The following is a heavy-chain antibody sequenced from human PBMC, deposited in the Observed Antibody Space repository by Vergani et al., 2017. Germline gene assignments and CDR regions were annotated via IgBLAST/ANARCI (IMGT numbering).Heavy chain of an antibody. V-gene: IGHV4-31*03. CDR2: IFYSGTT. Sequence: QVQLQESGPGLVKPSESLSLTCTVSGGSISSGDHCWTWIRQRPGKGLEWIGDIFYSGTTYDNPSLRSRLTISGDTSQNQFSLRLRSVTAADTAVYYCARVDTQVPATSHFYYMDVWGKGTTVVVSS. J-gene: IGHJ6*03. CDR3: ARVDTQVPATSHFYYMDV. CDR1: GGSISSGDHC. D-gene: IGHD6-25*01.